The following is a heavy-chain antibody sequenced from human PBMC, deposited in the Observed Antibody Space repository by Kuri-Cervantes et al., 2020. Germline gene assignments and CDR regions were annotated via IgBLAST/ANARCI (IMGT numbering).Heavy chain of an antibody. CDR2: IYTSGST. V-gene: IGHV4-4*07. CDR1: GGSISSYY. CDR3: ARDEIAGSPYYGMDV. J-gene: IGHJ6*02. D-gene: IGHD3-10*01. Sequence: SETLSLTCTVSGGSISSYYWSWIRQPAGKGLEWIGRIYTSGSTNYNPSLKSRATISVDTSKNQFSLKLSSVTAADTAVYYCARDEIAGSPYYGMDVWGQGTTVTVSS.